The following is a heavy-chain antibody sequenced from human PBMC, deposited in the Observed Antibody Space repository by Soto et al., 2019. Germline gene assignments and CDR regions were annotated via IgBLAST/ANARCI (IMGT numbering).Heavy chain of an antibody. CDR2: IYYSGST. Sequence: QLQLQESGPGLVKPSETLSLTCTVSGGSISSSSYYWGWIRQPPGKGLEWIGSIYYSGSTYYNPSLKSRVAISVDTSNNQFSLKLSSVTAADTAVYYCARHFYYGSGSYVDYWGQGTLVTVSS. J-gene: IGHJ4*02. CDR3: ARHFYYGSGSYVDY. CDR1: GGSISSSSYY. V-gene: IGHV4-39*01. D-gene: IGHD3-10*01.